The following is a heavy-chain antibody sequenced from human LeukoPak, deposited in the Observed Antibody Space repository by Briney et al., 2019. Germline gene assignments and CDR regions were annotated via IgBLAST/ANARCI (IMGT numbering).Heavy chain of an antibody. Sequence: ASVKVSCKVSGYSLSELSMPWVRQAPGKGLEWMGGFDPENGEAVYAQKFQGRVTMTEDTSTDTSYMELNSLKSEDTAVYYCAAGGVYDLLDNWGQGTLVTVSS. CDR2: FDPENGEA. D-gene: IGHD2-8*01. J-gene: IGHJ4*02. CDR1: GYSLSELS. V-gene: IGHV1-24*01. CDR3: AAGGVYDLLDN.